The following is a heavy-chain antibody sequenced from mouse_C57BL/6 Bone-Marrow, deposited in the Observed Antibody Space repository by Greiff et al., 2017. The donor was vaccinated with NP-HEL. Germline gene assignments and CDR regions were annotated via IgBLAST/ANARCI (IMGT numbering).Heavy chain of an antibody. V-gene: IGHV1-15*01. CDR1: GYTFTDYE. CDR2: IDPGTGGT. Sequence: QVQLQQSGAELVRPGASVTLSCKASGYTFTDYEMHWVKQTPGHGLEWIGAIDPGTGGTTYNQKFKGKATLTADKSSSTAYMELRSLTSEDSAVYYCTPGTLFDYWGQGTTLTVSS. D-gene: IGHD4-1*01. CDR3: TPGTLFDY. J-gene: IGHJ2*01.